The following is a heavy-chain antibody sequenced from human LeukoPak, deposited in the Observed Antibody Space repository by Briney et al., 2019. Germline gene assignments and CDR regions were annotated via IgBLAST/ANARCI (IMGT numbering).Heavy chain of an antibody. Sequence: GGSLRLSCAASGFTFSNYAMSWVRQAPGQGLERVSPIGGSGGSTYYADSVKGRFTISRDNSKNMLYLQMNSLRAEDTAVYYCARGQLWFDYWGQGTLVTVSS. D-gene: IGHD5-18*01. CDR3: ARGQLWFDY. V-gene: IGHV3-23*01. J-gene: IGHJ5*01. CDR2: IGGSGGST. CDR1: GFTFSNYA.